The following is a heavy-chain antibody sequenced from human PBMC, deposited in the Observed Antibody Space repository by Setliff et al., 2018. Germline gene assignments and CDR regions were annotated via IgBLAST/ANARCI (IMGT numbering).Heavy chain of an antibody. V-gene: IGHV4-61*08. D-gene: IGHD2-15*01. Sequence: SETLSLTCTMSGVSFSSGGSYWSWLRQRPGKGLEWIGHIFYSGTTNYNPSLKSRVTLSLDTSKNQFSLELSSVTAADTAMYYCARENGYCSGGACYFMFDYWGQGTLVTVSS. CDR1: GVSFSSGGSY. CDR2: IFYSGTT. CDR3: ARENGYCSGGACYFMFDY. J-gene: IGHJ4*02.